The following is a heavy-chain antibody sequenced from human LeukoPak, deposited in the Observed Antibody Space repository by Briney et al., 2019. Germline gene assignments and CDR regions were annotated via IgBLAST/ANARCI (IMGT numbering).Heavy chain of an antibody. D-gene: IGHD3-10*01. CDR2: INDDGRST. CDR1: GFTFSSYW. Sequence: GGSLRLSCAASGFTFSSYWMHWVRQAPGKGLVGVSRINDDGRSTSYADSVKGRFTISRDNSKNTLYLQMNSLRAEDTAVYYCAKDRFRATMVRGVIPSFDYWGQGTLVTVSS. J-gene: IGHJ4*02. V-gene: IGHV3-74*01. CDR3: AKDRFRATMVRGVIPSFDY.